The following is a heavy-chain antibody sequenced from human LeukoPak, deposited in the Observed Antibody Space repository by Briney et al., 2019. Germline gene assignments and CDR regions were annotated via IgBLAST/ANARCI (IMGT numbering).Heavy chain of an antibody. CDR2: IYYSGST. Sequence: SETLSLTCTVSGGSISSYYWSWIRQPPGKGLEWIGYIYYSGSTNYNPSLKSRVTISVDTSKNQFSLKLSSVTAADTAVYYCARKYSGSYFHAFDIWGQGTMVTVSS. D-gene: IGHD1-26*01. CDR3: ARKYSGSYFHAFDI. J-gene: IGHJ3*02. V-gene: IGHV4-59*01. CDR1: GGSISSYY.